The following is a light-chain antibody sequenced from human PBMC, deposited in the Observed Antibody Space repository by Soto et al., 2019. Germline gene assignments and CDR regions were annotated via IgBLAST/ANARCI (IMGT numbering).Light chain of an antibody. CDR2: DHN. V-gene: IGLV1-51*01. CDR1: SSNIGNNY. Sequence: QSVLTQPPSVSAAPGQKVTISCSGSSSNIGNNYVSWYQQLPGTAPKLLIYDHNKRPSGIPDRFSGSKSGTSATLGITGLQTGDEADYYCGTWDSSLSAVVFGGGTQLTVL. CDR3: GTWDSSLSAVV. J-gene: IGLJ2*01.